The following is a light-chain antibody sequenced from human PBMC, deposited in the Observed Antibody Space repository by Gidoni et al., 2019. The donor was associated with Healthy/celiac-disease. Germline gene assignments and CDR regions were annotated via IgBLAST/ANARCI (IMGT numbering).Light chain of an antibody. J-gene: IGKJ1*01. CDR3: QQYNSYSSVT. V-gene: IGKV1-5*03. CDR2: KAS. CDR1: QRISSW. Sequence: DIQMTQSPSTLSASVGDRVTITCRASQRISSWLAWYQQNPGKAPKLLIYKASSLESGVPSRFSGSGSGTEFTLTISSLQPDDFATYYCQQYNSYSSVTFGQGTKVEIK.